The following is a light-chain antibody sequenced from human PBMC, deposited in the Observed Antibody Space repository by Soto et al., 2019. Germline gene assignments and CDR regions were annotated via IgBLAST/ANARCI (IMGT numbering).Light chain of an antibody. V-gene: IGLV1-51*01. J-gene: IGLJ2*01. CDR2: DNN. CDR1: SSNIGNNY. CDR3: GTWDSSLSTDPVV. Sequence: QAVVTQPPSVSAAPGQKVTISCSGSSSNIGNNYVSWYQQLPGTAPKLLIYDNNKRPSGIPDRFSGSKSGTSATLDITGLQTGDEADYYCGTWDSSLSTDPVVFGGGTKVTVL.